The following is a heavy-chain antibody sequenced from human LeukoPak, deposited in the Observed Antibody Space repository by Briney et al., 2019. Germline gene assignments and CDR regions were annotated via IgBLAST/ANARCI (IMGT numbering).Heavy chain of an antibody. CDR3: ATRTSSQWLVPLKAFDI. CDR1: GGSISSYY. V-gene: IGHV4-59*12. J-gene: IGHJ3*02. D-gene: IGHD6-19*01. Sequence: PSETLSLTCTVSGGSISSYYWSWIRQPPGKGLEWIGYIYYSGSTNYNPSLKSRVTISVDTSKNQFSLKLSSVTAADTAVYYCATRTSSQWLVPLKAFDIWGQGTMVTVSS. CDR2: IYYSGST.